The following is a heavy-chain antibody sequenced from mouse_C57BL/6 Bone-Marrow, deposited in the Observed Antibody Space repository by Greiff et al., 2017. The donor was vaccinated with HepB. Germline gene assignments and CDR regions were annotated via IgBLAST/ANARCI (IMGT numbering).Heavy chain of an antibody. CDR3: ARDYYGSFYAMDY. CDR1: GYTFTSYW. V-gene: IGHV1-69*01. CDR2: IDPSDSYT. Sequence: VQLQQSGAELVMPGASVKLSCKASGYTFTSYWMHWVKQRPGQGLEWIGEIDPSDSYTNYNQKFKGKSTLTVDKSSSTAYMQLSSLTSEDSAVYYCARDYYGSFYAMDYWGQGTSVTVSS. D-gene: IGHD1-1*01. J-gene: IGHJ4*01.